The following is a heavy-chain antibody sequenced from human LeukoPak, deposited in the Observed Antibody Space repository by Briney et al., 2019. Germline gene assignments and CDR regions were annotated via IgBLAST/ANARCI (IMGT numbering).Heavy chain of an antibody. CDR2: IYYSGST. J-gene: IGHJ6*03. Sequence: SETLSLTCIVSGGSISRYYWSWIRQPPGKGLEWIGYIYYSGSTNYNPSLKSRVTISVDTSKNQFSLKLSSVTAADTAVYYCARGGDIVVVSAAIDYYYYYYMDVWGKGTTVTVSS. CDR3: ARGGDIVVVSAAIDYYYYYYMDV. D-gene: IGHD2-2*01. V-gene: IGHV4-59*01. CDR1: GGSISRYY.